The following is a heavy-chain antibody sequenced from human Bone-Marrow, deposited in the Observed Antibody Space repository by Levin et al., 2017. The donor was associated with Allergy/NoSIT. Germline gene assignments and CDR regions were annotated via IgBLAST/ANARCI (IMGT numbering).Heavy chain of an antibody. CDR3: ARDVGYCSGDNCGYFGS. CDR1: GGSITSAGYS. Sequence: SETLSLTCTVSGGSITSAGYSWSWIRQPPGKGLEWIGYIYHSGSFLYNPSLKSRVTMSVDKSKNQFSLRLASVTAADTAVYYCARDVGYCSGDNCGYFGSWGQGILVTVSS. J-gene: IGHJ4*02. V-gene: IGHV4-30-2*01. D-gene: IGHD2-15*01. CDR2: IYHSGSF.